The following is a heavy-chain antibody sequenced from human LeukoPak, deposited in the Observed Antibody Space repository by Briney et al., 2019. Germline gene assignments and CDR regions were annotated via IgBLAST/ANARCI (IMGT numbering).Heavy chain of an antibody. V-gene: IGHV3-7*01. CDR2: MKKDGRET. CDR1: GFTYSSYS. CDR3: GRRRSGSGTYFIDY. Sequence: GGSLTLSRVVSGFTYSSYSTIWVRPPPGKGLQWVANMKKDGRETKYVDFVKGRFTISRDNAKNSLYLQMNSLRAEDTAVYYCGRRRSGSGTYFIDYWGQGTLVRVSS. D-gene: IGHD3-10*01. J-gene: IGHJ4*02.